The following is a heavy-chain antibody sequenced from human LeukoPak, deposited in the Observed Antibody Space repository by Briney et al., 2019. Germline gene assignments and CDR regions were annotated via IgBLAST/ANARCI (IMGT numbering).Heavy chain of an antibody. CDR1: GFTVSSNY. J-gene: IGHJ4*02. Sequence: PGGSLRLSCAASGFTVSSNYMSWVRQAPGKGLEWVSVIYSGGSTYYADSVKGRFTISRDNSKSTLSLQMNGLRAEDTAVYYCARDESGYGTFDYWGQGTLVTVSS. D-gene: IGHD6-25*01. CDR3: ARDESGYGTFDY. V-gene: IGHV3-53*01. CDR2: IYSGGST.